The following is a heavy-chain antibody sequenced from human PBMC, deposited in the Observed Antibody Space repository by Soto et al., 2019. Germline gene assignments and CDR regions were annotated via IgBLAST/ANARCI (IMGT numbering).Heavy chain of an antibody. J-gene: IGHJ4*02. CDR2: ISNSGTAT. V-gene: IGHV3-23*01. Sequence: GGSLRLSCVASGFTFSSTAMSWVRQAPGKGLDWVSAISNSGTATYYADSVKGRFTISRDNSENTVFLQMNSLRADDTALYYCSTGGYWGQGTQVTVSS. CDR1: GFTFSSTA. CDR3: STGGY.